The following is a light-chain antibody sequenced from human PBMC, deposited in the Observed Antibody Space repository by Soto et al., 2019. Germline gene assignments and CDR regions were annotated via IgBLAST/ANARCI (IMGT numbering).Light chain of an antibody. CDR2: QAS. V-gene: IGKV1-5*03. CDR1: QSISSY. Sequence: IQMTQSPSSLSASVGDRVTITCLASQSISSYLNWYQQKPGKAPKLLIHQASSLASGVPSRFSGGGSGTEFTLTINSLQADDFATYYCQQYNSHSETFGQGTKVDI. J-gene: IGKJ1*01. CDR3: QQYNSHSET.